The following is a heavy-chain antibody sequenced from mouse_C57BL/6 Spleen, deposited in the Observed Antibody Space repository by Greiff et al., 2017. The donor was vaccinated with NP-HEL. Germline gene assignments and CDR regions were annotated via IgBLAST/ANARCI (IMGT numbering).Heavy chain of an antibody. CDR1: GYTFTSYG. V-gene: IGHV1-81*01. J-gene: IGHJ2*01. CDR2: IYPRSGNT. Sequence: QVQLKQSGAELARPGASVKLSCKASGYTFTSYGISWVKQRTGQGLEWIGEIYPRSGNTYYNEKFKGKATLTADKSSSTAYMELRSLTSEDSAVYFCASYYGVDYWGQGTTLTVSS. CDR3: ASYYGVDY. D-gene: IGHD1-1*01.